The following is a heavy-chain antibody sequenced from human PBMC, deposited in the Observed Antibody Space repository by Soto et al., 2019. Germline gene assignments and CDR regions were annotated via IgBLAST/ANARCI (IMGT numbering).Heavy chain of an antibody. CDR1: GFTFSSYG. J-gene: IGHJ4*02. CDR3: AKDRRAGGNYGFYSDF. D-gene: IGHD1-7*01. Sequence: EVQLLESGGGLVQPGGSLRLSCAASGFTFSSYGMTWVPQAPGNGLEWVSFSSATGAGTYYADSVKGRFTISRDNSKNTLYLQMTSLRADDTAVYYCAKDRRAGGNYGFYSDFWGQGALVIVSS. V-gene: IGHV3-23*01. CDR2: SSATGAGT.